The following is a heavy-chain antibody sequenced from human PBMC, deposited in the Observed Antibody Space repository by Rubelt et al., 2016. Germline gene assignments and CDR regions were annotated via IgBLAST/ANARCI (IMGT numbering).Heavy chain of an antibody. D-gene: IGHD4/OR15-4a*01. Sequence: QVQLQESGPGLVKPSETLSLTCTVSGYSISSGYYWGWIRQPPGKGLEWIGSIFHSGSTYDNPSLKSRVTMSVDTSKNQFSRLLNSVNAADTAVYYCARLRGYGEDWGQGTLVTVSS. J-gene: IGHJ4*02. CDR2: IFHSGST. CDR3: ARLRGYGED. CDR1: GYSISSGYY. V-gene: IGHV4-38-2*02.